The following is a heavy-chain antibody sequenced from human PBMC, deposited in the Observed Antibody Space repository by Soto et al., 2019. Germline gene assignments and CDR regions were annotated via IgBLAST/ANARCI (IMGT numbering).Heavy chain of an antibody. Sequence: PSETLSLTCTVSGGSISSYYWSWIRQPPGKGLEWIGYISYSGSTNYNPSLKSRVTISVDMSKNQFSLKLSAVTAADTAVYYCAREGESGSYYLQAFDIWGQGTMVTVS. J-gene: IGHJ3*02. D-gene: IGHD1-26*01. V-gene: IGHV4-59*01. CDR3: AREGESGSYYLQAFDI. CDR1: GGSISSYY. CDR2: ISYSGST.